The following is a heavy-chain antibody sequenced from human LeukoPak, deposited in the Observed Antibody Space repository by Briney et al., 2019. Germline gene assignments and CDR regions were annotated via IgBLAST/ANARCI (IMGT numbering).Heavy chain of an antibody. CDR2: INHSGST. CDR3: ARHGGIAVAPSGY. Sequence: SETLSLTCAVYGGSFSGYYWSWIRQPPGKGLEWIGEINHSGSTNYNPSLKSRVTISVDTSKNQFSLKLSSVTAADTAVYYCARHGGIAVAPSGYWGQGTLVTVSS. J-gene: IGHJ4*02. CDR1: GGSFSGYY. V-gene: IGHV4-34*01. D-gene: IGHD6-19*01.